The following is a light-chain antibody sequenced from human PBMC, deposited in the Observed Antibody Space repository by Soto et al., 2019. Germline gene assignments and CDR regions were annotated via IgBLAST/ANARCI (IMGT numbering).Light chain of an antibody. CDR3: QQSFSTPQT. CDR1: QSINIY. J-gene: IGKJ4*01. V-gene: IGKV1-39*01. Sequence: DIQMTQSPSSLSASVGDSVTITCRASQSINIYLSWYQQKPGKAPKLLINVASTLQGGVPSRFSGSGSGTEFTLAISSLQPEDSATYYCQQSFSTPQTFGGGTRGRSN. CDR2: VAS.